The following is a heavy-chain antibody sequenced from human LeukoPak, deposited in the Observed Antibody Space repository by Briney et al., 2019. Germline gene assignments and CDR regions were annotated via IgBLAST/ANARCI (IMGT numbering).Heavy chain of an antibody. D-gene: IGHD6-6*01. CDR2: IYSGGST. V-gene: IGHV3-53*01. Sequence: PGGSLRLSCAASEFSVGSNYMTWVRQAPGKGLEWVSLIYSGGSTYYADSVKGRFTISRDNSKNTLYLQMNSLRAEDTALYYCAKSYSSSADFDYWGQGTLVTVSS. CDR1: EFSVGSNY. J-gene: IGHJ4*02. CDR3: AKSYSSSADFDY.